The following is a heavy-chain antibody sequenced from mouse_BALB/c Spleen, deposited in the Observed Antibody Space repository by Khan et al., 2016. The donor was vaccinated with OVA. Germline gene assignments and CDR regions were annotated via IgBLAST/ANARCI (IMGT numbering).Heavy chain of an antibody. CDR1: GYTFTDYA. CDR2: ISTYSGST. D-gene: IGHD2-3*01. J-gene: IGHJ2*01. Sequence: QVQLQQSGPELVRPGVSVKISCKGSGYTFTDYAMYWVKQSHAKSLEWIGLISTYSGSTKYNQKFKGKVTMTVDKSSSAADMELARLTSEDSAIYYCARPAYDGYYDDWGQGTALTVSS. V-gene: IGHV1S137*01. CDR3: ARPAYDGYYDD.